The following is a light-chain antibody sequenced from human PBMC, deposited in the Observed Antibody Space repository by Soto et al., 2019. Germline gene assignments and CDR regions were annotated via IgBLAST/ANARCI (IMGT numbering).Light chain of an antibody. CDR1: QSVSSSY. V-gene: IGKV3D-20*02. J-gene: IGKJ5*01. Sequence: DIVLTQSPATLSLSPGERATLSCRASQSVSSSYLAWYQQKPGQAPRLLIYGASSRATGIPARFSGSGSGTDFTLTISSLEPEDFAVYYCQQRFNWQVTFGQGTRLEI. CDR3: QQRFNWQVT. CDR2: GAS.